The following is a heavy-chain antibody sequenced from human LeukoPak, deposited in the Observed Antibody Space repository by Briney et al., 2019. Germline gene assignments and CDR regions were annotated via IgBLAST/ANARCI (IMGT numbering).Heavy chain of an antibody. CDR1: GGSISSYY. V-gene: IGHV4-59*01. CDR2: IYYSGST. Sequence: SETLSLTCTVSGGSISSYYWSWIRQPPGKGLEWIGYIYYSGSTNYNPSLKSRVTISVDTSKNQFSLKLSSVTAADTAVYYCAGSGYYDYVWGSYRYPYFDYWGQGTLVTVSS. CDR3: AGSGYYDYVWGSYRYPYFDY. J-gene: IGHJ4*02. D-gene: IGHD3-16*02.